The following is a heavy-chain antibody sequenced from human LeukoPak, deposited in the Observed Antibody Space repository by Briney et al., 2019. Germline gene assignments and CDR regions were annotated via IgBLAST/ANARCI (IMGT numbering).Heavy chain of an antibody. Sequence: SVKVSCRASGGTLSSYAISWGRHTPGQGLEWMGGIIPIFGTANYAQKFQGRVTITADEYTSTAYMELRRLRSDDTAVYYCARGLSRGSSGYYSDYWGQGTLVTVSS. CDR2: IIPIFGTA. CDR1: GGTLSSYA. V-gene: IGHV1-69*13. CDR3: ARGLSRGSSGYYSDY. D-gene: IGHD6-13*01. J-gene: IGHJ4*02.